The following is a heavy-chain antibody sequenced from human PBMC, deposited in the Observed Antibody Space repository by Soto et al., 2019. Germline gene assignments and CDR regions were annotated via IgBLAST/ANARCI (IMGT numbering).Heavy chain of an antibody. J-gene: IGHJ4*02. Sequence: SVEVSCKXSGGSFSSNPISWVRQAPGQGLEWMAGIIPIFATVHYAQKFQGRVTITADESTSTAYMELTSLRSEDTAVYFCARGGRGYSSAPRYYFDYWGQGTLVTVSS. D-gene: IGHD5-18*01. CDR1: GGSFSSNP. CDR3: ARGGRGYSSAPRYYFDY. V-gene: IGHV1-69*13. CDR2: IIPIFATV.